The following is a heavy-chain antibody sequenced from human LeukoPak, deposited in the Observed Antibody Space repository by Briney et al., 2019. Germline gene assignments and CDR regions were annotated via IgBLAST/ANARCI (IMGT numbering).Heavy chain of an antibody. D-gene: IGHD3-10*01. CDR1: GFTISSNY. CDR2: ISGGGST. J-gene: IGHJ4*02. Sequence: GGSLRLSCAASGFTISSNYMNWVRQAPGKGLDWVSVISGGGSTYYADSVRGRFTISRDNSKNTLFLQMNSLRVEDTAVYYCARGVFNWGQGTLVTVSS. CDR3: ARGVFN. V-gene: IGHV3-53*01.